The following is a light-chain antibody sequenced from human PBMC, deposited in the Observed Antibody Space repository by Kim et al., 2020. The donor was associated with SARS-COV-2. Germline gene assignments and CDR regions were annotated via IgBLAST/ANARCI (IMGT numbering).Light chain of an antibody. CDR3: QQYNSDGT. Sequence: SASVGDRVTITCRASQSMSSWLAWYQQKPGKAPKLLIYDASSLESGVPSRFSGSGSGTEFTLTISSLQPDDFATYYCQQYNSDGTFGQGTKVDIK. J-gene: IGKJ1*01. CDR2: DAS. V-gene: IGKV1-5*01. CDR1: QSMSSW.